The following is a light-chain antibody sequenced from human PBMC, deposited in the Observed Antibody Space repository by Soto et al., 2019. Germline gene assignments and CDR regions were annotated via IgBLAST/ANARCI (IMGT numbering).Light chain of an antibody. CDR3: QQKCNSSRLT. CDR1: QSFSSSY. V-gene: IGKV3-20*01. J-gene: IGKJ4*01. Sequence: EIVLTQSPGTLSLSPGERATLSCRASQSFSSSYLAWYQQKPDQAPRLLIFGASSRAAGIPDRCSGSGSGTDFTPTISRLEPEDFAAYYCQQKCNSSRLTFGGGTKVEIK. CDR2: GAS.